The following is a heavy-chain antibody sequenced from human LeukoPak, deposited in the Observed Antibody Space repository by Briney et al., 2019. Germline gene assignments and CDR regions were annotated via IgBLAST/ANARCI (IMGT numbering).Heavy chain of an antibody. V-gene: IGHV3-30*02. D-gene: IGHD3-22*01. CDR2: IRYDGSNK. CDR1: GFTFSSYG. Sequence: GGSLRLSCAASGFTFSSYGMHWVRQAPGKGLEWVAFIRYDGSNKYYADSVKGRFTISRDNSKNTLYVQMSSLRAEDTAVYYCAKDPPYYYDSSGYGGGAFDIWGQGTMVTVSS. CDR3: AKDPPYYYDSSGYGGGAFDI. J-gene: IGHJ3*02.